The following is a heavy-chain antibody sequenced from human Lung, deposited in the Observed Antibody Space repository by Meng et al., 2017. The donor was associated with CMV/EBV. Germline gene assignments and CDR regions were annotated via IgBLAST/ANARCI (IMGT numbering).Heavy chain of an antibody. D-gene: IGHD3-3*01. Sequence: ASVKVSXKASGYTFTSYNIHWVRQAPGQGLEWMGWINTKSGDTDYAPKFHGRVTMTRDTSINTAHMEVTRLTSDDTATYYCARRWDYWSGFQTGYGLDVWGQGNXV. CDR1: GYTFTSYN. CDR3: ARRWDYWSGFQTGYGLDV. V-gene: IGHV1-2*02. CDR2: INTKSGDT. J-gene: IGHJ6*01.